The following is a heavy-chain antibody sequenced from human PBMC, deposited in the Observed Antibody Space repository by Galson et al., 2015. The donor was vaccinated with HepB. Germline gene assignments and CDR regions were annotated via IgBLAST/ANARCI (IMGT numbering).Heavy chain of an antibody. Sequence: SVKVSCKASGYTFTSYGISWVRQAPGQGLEWMGWISAYNGNTNYAQKLQGRVTMTTDTSTSTAYMELRSLRSDDTAVYYCVAGDSSGYYAFDIWGQGTMVTVSS. CDR1: GYTFTSYG. D-gene: IGHD3-22*01. CDR3: VAGDSSGYYAFDI. V-gene: IGHV1-18*04. J-gene: IGHJ3*02. CDR2: ISAYNGNT.